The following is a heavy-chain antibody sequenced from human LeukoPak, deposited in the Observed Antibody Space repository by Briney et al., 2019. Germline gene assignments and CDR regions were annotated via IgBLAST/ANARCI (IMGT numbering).Heavy chain of an antibody. CDR2: INPNSGGT. J-gene: IGHJ4*02. D-gene: IGHD5-12*01. Sequence: ASVKVSCKASGYTFTGYYMHWVRQAPGQGLEWMGWINPNSGGTNYAQKFQGRVTMTRDTSISTAYMKLSRLRSDDTAVYYCASNVDIVAEGFDYWGQGTLVTVSS. CDR1: GYTFTGYY. CDR3: ASNVDIVAEGFDY. V-gene: IGHV1-2*02.